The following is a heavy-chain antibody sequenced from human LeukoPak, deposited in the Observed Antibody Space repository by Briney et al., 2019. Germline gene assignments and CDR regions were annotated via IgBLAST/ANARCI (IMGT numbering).Heavy chain of an antibody. CDR1: GFTFSSYW. Sequence: GGSLRLSCAASGFTFSSYWMSWVRQAPGKGLEWVANIKQDGSERYYVDSVKGRFTISRDNAKNTLYLQMNSLRAEDTAVYYCARCPDPSYGAYVGTYYYYYYMDVWGKGTTVTVSS. J-gene: IGHJ6*03. D-gene: IGHD4-17*01. CDR3: ARCPDPSYGAYVGTYYYYYYMDV. V-gene: IGHV3-7*03. CDR2: IKQDGSER.